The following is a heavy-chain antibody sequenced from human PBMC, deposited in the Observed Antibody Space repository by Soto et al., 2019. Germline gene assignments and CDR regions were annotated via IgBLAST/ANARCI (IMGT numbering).Heavy chain of an antibody. V-gene: IGHV1-69*13. J-gene: IGHJ6*02. CDR1: GGTFSSYA. CDR2: IIPIFGTA. Sequence: SVKVSCKASGGTFSSYAISWVRQAPGQGLEWMGGIIPIFGTANYAQKFQGRVTITADESTSTAYMELSSLRSEDTAVYYCATDPYGSGSYSRGYYGMDVWGLGTTVTVSS. D-gene: IGHD3-10*01. CDR3: ATDPYGSGSYSRGYYGMDV.